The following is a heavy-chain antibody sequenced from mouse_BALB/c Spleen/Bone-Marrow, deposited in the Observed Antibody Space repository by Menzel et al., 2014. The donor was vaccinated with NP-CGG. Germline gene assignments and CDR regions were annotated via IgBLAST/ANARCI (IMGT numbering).Heavy chain of an antibody. J-gene: IGHJ1*01. CDR3: TRSDGYYVPHWYFDV. Sequence: QVQLQQPGAELVKPGASVKLSCKASGYTFTSYYMDWVKQRPGQGLEWIGEINPSNGGTNFNEKFKSKATLTVDKSSSTAYMQLSSLTSEDSAVYYCTRSDGYYVPHWYFDVWGAGTTVTVSS. CDR2: INPSNGGT. CDR1: GYTFTSYY. D-gene: IGHD2-3*01. V-gene: IGHV1S81*02.